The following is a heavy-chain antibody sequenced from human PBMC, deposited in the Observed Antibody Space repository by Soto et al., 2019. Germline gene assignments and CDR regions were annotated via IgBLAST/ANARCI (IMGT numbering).Heavy chain of an antibody. J-gene: IGHJ4*01. D-gene: IGHD1-26*01. V-gene: IGHV3-33*01. CDR2: ICFDGSQT. CDR3: ARYNSGNSDY. Sequence: QVDLVQSGGGVNQPGRSLRLSRAAFGLTFRNYGMHWVRQAPGKGLEWVSVICFDGSQTYYADSVKGRFTVSGDNSNSVIYLQVDKLSDEDMSIYYCARYNSGNSDYWGHGTLVTVSS. CDR1: GLTFRNYG.